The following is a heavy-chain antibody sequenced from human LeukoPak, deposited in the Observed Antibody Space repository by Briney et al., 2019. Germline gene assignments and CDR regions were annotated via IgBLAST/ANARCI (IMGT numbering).Heavy chain of an antibody. V-gene: IGHV4-39*01. CDR2: MFYGETT. CDR3: ARLERSRMDGAQY. CDR1: GDSIRSSGYY. J-gene: IGHJ4*02. Sequence: PSETLSLTCIVSGDSIRSSGYYWGWIRQPPGKGLEWIGSMFYGETTSYSPSLQGRVTISLDTSKNQFSLRLNSVTAADTAVHYCARLERSRMDGAQYWGQGTLVTVSS. D-gene: IGHD4/OR15-4a*01.